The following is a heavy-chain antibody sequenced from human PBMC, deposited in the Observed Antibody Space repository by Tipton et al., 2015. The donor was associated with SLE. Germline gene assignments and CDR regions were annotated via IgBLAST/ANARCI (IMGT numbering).Heavy chain of an antibody. Sequence: TLSLTCTVSGCSISSSSYYWGWFRQPPGKGLEWIGSIYSSGSTYYNPSLTSRVTISVDTSKNRFSLKLSSVTAADAAVYYCARETAAAGTTGLDYWGQGTLVTVSS. CDR1: GCSISSSSYY. CDR3: ARETAAAGTTGLDY. CDR2: IYSSGST. D-gene: IGHD6-13*01. V-gene: IGHV4-39*07. J-gene: IGHJ4*02.